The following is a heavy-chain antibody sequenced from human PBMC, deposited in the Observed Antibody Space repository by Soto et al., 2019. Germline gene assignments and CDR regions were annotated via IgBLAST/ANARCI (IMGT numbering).Heavy chain of an antibody. V-gene: IGHV3-21*01. Sequence: GGSLRLSCAASGFTFSSYSMNWVRQAPGKGLEWVSSISSSSSYIYYADSVKGRFTISRDNAKNSLYLQMNSLRAEDTAVYYCARVPQLPYGGNYYYYGMDVWGQGTTVTVSS. J-gene: IGHJ6*02. D-gene: IGHD2-15*01. CDR3: ARVPQLPYGGNYYYYGMDV. CDR1: GFTFSSYS. CDR2: ISSSSSYI.